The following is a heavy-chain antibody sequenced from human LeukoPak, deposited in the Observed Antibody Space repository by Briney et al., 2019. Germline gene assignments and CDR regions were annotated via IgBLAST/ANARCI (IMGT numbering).Heavy chain of an antibody. Sequence: SQTLSLTCSVSGDSISHGTYYWSWTRQPAGQGLEWIGRIYTTGVTNYNPSLKTRVTISVDPSLNQFSLNLTSVTAADTAVYYCAREFLASHRNWVDPWGQGTLVTVSS. J-gene: IGHJ5*02. D-gene: IGHD3-3*02. CDR2: IYTTGVT. CDR1: GDSISHGTYY. CDR3: AREFLASHRNWVDP. V-gene: IGHV4-61*02.